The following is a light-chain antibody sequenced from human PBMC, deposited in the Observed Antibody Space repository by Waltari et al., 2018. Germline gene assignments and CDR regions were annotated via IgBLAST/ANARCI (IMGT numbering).Light chain of an antibody. J-gene: IGLJ2*01. Sequence: QSVLTQPPSASGTPGQRVTISCSGSYSNVGANVLNGYQHLPGTAPKLLIYRNDRRPSGVPDRFSASKSGTSASLAISGLRPEDEADYYCASWDDSLNGRWVFGGGTKLTVL. CDR3: ASWDDSLNGRWV. V-gene: IGLV1-44*01. CDR1: YSNVGANV. CDR2: RND.